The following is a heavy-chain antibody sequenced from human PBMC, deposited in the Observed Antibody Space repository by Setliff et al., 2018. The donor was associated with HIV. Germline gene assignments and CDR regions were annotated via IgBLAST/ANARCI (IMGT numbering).Heavy chain of an antibody. J-gene: IGHJ4*02. CDR3: AKPFVRGVYYFDY. D-gene: IGHD3-10*01. CDR2: ISSSSGYT. Sequence: GGSLRLSCAASGFIFSNYSMNWVRQAPGKGLEWVLSISSSSGYTYYADSVKGRFTISRDNVKNSLYLQMSSLRDEDTAVYYCAKPFVRGVYYFDYWGQGTLVTVSS. V-gene: IGHV3-21*01. CDR1: GFIFSNYS.